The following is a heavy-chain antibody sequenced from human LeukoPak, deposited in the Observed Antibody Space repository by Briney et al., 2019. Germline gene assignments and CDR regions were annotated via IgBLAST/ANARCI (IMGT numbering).Heavy chain of an antibody. J-gene: IGHJ3*02. CDR2: NIPILGIA. CDR3: ASPHIVVVTAHWPDAFDI. Sequence: SVKGSCKASGGTFRSDGISWVGQAPGQGLVWVGRNIPILGIANYAQKFQGRVTITADKSTSTAYMELSSLRSEDTAVYYCASPHIVVVTAHWPDAFDIWGQGTMVTVSS. D-gene: IGHD2-21*02. CDR1: GGTFRSDG. V-gene: IGHV1-69*04.